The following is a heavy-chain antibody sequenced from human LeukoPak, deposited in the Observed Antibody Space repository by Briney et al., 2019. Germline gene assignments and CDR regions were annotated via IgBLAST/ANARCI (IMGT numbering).Heavy chain of an antibody. CDR3: ARATQDGSAFDI. J-gene: IGHJ3*02. V-gene: IGHV1-69*13. D-gene: IGHD1-26*01. CDR2: IIPIFGTA. Sequence: SVKVSCKASGGTFSSYAISWVRQAPGQGLEWMGGIIPIFGTANYAQKFQGRVTITADESTSTAYMELSSLRSEDTAVYYCARATQDGSAFDIWGQGTMVTASS. CDR1: GGTFSSYA.